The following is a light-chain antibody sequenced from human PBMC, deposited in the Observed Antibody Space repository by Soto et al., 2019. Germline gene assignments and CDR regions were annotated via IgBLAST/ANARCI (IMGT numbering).Light chain of an antibody. V-gene: IGKV2-30*01. Sequence: DVELTQSPLSLSVILGQPASISCRSSQSLVSSDGNTYLNWFQQRPGQPPRRLIYKVSNRDSGVPDRFSGSGSGTDFTLKISRVEADDVGVYYCMQGTHWPLTFGGGTKVEIK. CDR2: KVS. CDR1: QSLVSSDGNTY. J-gene: IGKJ4*01. CDR3: MQGTHWPLT.